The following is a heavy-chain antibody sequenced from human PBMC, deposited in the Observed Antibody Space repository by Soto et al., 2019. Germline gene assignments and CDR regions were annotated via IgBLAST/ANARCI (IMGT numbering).Heavy chain of an antibody. V-gene: IGHV1-8*01. CDR2: MNPNSGNT. D-gene: IGHD4-17*01. CDR1: GYTFTSYD. J-gene: IGHJ2*01. Sequence: QVQLVQSGAEVGKPGASVKVSCKASGYTFTSYDINWVRQASGQGLEWMGWMNPNSGNTGSAQRFQGRLTMTRNTSINTAYMELTSLTSEDAAVYYCARAHTVTTYFDVWGPGTLVAVSS. CDR3: ARAHTVTTYFDV.